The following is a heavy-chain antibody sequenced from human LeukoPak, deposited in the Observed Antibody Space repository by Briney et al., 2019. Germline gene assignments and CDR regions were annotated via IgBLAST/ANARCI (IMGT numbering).Heavy chain of an antibody. D-gene: IGHD3-22*01. J-gene: IGHJ4*02. CDR1: GITLSNYG. CDR3: AKRGVVIRVILVGFHKEAYYFDS. CDR2: IRGSGGGT. Sequence: GGSLRLSCAVSGITLSNYGMSWVRQAPGKGLEWVAGIRGSGGGTYYADSVKGRFTISRDNPKNTLYLQMNSLRAEDTAVYFCAKRGVVIRVILVGFHKEAYYFDSWGQGALVTVSS. V-gene: IGHV3-23*01.